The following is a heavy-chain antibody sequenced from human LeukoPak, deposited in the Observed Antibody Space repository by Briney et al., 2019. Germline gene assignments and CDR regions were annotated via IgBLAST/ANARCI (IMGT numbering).Heavy chain of an antibody. D-gene: IGHD5-18*01. Sequence: RSSETLSLTCAVYGGSFSGYYWSWIRQSPGKGLEWIGEINYSGSTIYNPSLKSRVTISLDTSNNQSSLKLSSVTAADTAVYYCARLDTGYFDYWGQGTLVTVSS. V-gene: IGHV4-34*01. CDR2: INYSGST. CDR1: GGSFSGYY. CDR3: ARLDTGYFDY. J-gene: IGHJ4*02.